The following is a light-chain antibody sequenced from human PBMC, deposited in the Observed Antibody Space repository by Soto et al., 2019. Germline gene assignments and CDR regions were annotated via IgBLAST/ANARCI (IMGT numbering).Light chain of an antibody. V-gene: IGKV3-20*01. CDR3: KQYGSSLT. Sequence: EIVLTHSPGTLSLSPGERATLSCRAGQFVGTCLAWYQQKSGQSPRLLIYAASSRATGTPDRFSGSGSGTAFTLTIRRLEPEEFAVYYRKQYGSSLTFGQGTKVDIK. CDR1: QFVGTC. CDR2: AAS. J-gene: IGKJ1*01.